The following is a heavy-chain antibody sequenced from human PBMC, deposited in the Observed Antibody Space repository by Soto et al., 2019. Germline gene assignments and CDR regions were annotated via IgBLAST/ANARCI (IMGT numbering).Heavy chain of an antibody. Sequence: SVEVSCMASGVTFSRYAIRWVRQAPGKGIEWMGGIIPIFGTGNYAQKFHCRVTITADEATSTAYMELSSLRSEDTAVYYCARKRTTMVRGVTHYYYDCKDVLCQGTTDTVS. CDR1: GVTFSRYA. CDR2: IIPIFGTG. CDR3: ARKRTTMVRGVTHYYYDCKDV. D-gene: IGHD3-10*01. J-gene: IGHJ6*02. V-gene: IGHV1-69*13.